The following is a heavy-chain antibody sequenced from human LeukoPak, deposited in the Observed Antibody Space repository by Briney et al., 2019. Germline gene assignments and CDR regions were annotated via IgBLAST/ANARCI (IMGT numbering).Heavy chain of an antibody. CDR2: IYHSGTT. CDR1: GYSISSGYY. CDR3: ARHGSRAGGFDY. Sequence: SETLSLTCTVSGYSISSGYYWGWIRQPPGKGLEWIGSIYHSGTTYYNSSFKSRVTISVDTSKNQFSLKLSSVTAADTAVYYCARHGSRAGGFDYWGQGTLVTVSS. V-gene: IGHV4-38-2*02. D-gene: IGHD5-24*01. J-gene: IGHJ4*02.